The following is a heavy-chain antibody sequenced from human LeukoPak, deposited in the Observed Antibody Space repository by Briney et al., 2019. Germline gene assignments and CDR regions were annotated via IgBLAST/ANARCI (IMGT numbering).Heavy chain of an antibody. J-gene: IGHJ6*03. D-gene: IGHD3-9*01. CDR3: ARGDLRYFDWPPEHYYMDV. V-gene: IGHV1-69*05. CDR2: IIPIFGTA. Sequence: GSSVKVSCKASGGTFSSYAISWMRQAPGQGLEWMGRIIPIFGTANYAQKFQGRVTITTDESTSTAYMELSSLRSEDTAVYYCARGDLRYFDWPPEHYYMDVWGKGTTVTVSS. CDR1: GGTFSSYA.